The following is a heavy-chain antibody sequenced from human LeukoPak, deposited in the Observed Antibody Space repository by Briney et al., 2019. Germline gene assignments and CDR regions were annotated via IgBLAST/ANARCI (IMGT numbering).Heavy chain of an antibody. Sequence: PSETLSLTCSGCSRTISSSNCFRRGTRQPLGKGVELIGSISESASTFYTPHINGGLSMSVGKSKNQFSLHLPSVTAADMAVYYCARRTGDSNGRWFDSWGQGTLVTASS. D-gene: IGHD2-21*02. CDR2: ISESAST. CDR1: SRTISSSNCF. CDR3: ARRTGDSNGRWFDS. J-gene: IGHJ5*01. V-gene: IGHV4-39*01.